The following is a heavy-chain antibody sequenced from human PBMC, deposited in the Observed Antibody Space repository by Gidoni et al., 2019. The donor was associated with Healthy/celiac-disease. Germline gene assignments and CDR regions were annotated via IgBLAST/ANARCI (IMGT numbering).Heavy chain of an antibody. CDR3: ARVRQWLVRGRGGYFDY. CDR2: INHSGST. Sequence: QVQLQQWGAGLLKPSETLSLTCAVYGGSFSGYYWSWIRQPPGKGLEWIGEINHSGSTNYNPSRKSRVTISVDTSKNQFSLKLSSVTAADTAVYYCARVRQWLVRGRGGYFDYWGQGTLVTVSS. CDR1: GGSFSGYY. V-gene: IGHV4-34*01. J-gene: IGHJ4*02. D-gene: IGHD6-19*01.